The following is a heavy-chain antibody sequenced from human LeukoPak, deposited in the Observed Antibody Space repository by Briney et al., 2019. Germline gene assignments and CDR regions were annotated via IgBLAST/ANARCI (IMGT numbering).Heavy chain of an antibody. CDR1: GYTFTSYG. V-gene: IGHV1-18*01. CDR3: ARDSRYYYDSSGYMFYFDY. CDR2: ISAYNGNT. D-gene: IGHD3-22*01. J-gene: IGHJ4*02. Sequence: ASVKVSCKASGYTFTSYGISWVRQAPGQGLEWMGWISAYNGNTNYAQKLQGRVTMTTDTSTSTAYMELRSLRSDDTAVYYCARDSRYYYDSSGYMFYFDYWGQGTLVTVSS.